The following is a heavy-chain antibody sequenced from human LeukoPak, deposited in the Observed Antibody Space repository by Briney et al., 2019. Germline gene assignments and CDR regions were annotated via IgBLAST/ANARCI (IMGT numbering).Heavy chain of an antibody. Sequence: GASVKVSCKASGYTFTGDYMHWVRQAPGQGLEWMGWINPNSGGTNYAQKFQGRVTMTRDTYISTAYMELSRLRSDDTAVYYCARAQVRFLEWLSSPFDYWGQGTLVTVSS. D-gene: IGHD3-3*01. V-gene: IGHV1-2*02. CDR3: ARAQVRFLEWLSSPFDY. J-gene: IGHJ4*02. CDR1: GYTFTGDY. CDR2: INPNSGGT.